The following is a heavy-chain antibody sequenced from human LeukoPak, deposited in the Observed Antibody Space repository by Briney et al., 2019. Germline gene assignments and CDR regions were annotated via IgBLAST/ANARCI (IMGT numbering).Heavy chain of an antibody. CDR1: VFTFSRYS. CDR2: ISSSSSFI. J-gene: IGHJ4*02. V-gene: IGHV3-21*01. D-gene: IGHD3-10*01. Sequence: PGGSLRHSCAASVFTFSRYSMNWVRQAPGKGLEWVSSISSSSSFIYYADSVKGRFTISRDNAKKSLYLQMNSLRAEDTAVYFCARTYDSGNYYDYWGQGTLVTVSS. CDR3: ARTYDSGNYYDY.